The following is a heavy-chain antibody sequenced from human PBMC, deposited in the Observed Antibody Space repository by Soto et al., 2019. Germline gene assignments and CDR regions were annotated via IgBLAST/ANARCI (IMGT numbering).Heavy chain of an antibody. D-gene: IGHD3-3*01. V-gene: IGHV3-64D*08. CDR2: ISSNGGST. CDR3: VKDYVEVCTPDYDIWSGYNDY. CDR1: GFTFSSYA. J-gene: IGHJ4*02. Sequence: GGSLRLSCSASGFTFSSYAMHWVRQAPGKGLEYVSAISSNGGSTYYADSVKGRFTISRDNSKNTLYLQMSSLRAEDTAVYYFVKDYVEVCTPDYDIWSGYNDYLGQGTLVTVSA.